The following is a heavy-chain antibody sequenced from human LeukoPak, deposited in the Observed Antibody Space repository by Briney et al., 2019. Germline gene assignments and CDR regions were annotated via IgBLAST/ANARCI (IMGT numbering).Heavy chain of an antibody. CDR2: SRNKGRGYST. V-gene: IGHV3-72*01. CDR3: TRRGVTTQSYYFDY. D-gene: IGHD4-17*01. CDR1: GFTFSSYW. Sequence: GGSLRLSCAASGFTFSSYWMSWVRQAPGKGLEWVGRSRNKGRGYSTVFAASVKGRFTISRDEPKNSLYLQMNSLKTEDTAVYYCTRRGVTTQSYYFDYWGQGTLVTVSS. J-gene: IGHJ4*02.